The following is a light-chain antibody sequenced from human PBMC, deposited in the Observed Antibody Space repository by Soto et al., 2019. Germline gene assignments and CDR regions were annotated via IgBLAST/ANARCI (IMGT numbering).Light chain of an antibody. CDR1: QSISND. Sequence: EIVMTQSPVTLSVYPGENVTLSCRASQSISNDLAWYQQTPGQAPRLLIFHTVNRATGVPARFSGSGSGTEFTLTISSLQSEDFAVYYCQQYHNLWTFGQGTKVDIK. V-gene: IGKV3-15*01. CDR2: HTV. CDR3: QQYHNLWT. J-gene: IGKJ1*01.